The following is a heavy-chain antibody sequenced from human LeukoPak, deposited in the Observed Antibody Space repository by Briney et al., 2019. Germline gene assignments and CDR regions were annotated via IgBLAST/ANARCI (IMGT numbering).Heavy chain of an antibody. CDR1: EYTFTGQY. CDR2: INPNSGGT. D-gene: IGHD1-26*01. V-gene: IGHV1-2*02. CDR3: ARDAGTYPGRYYFDY. Sequence: ASVKVSCKASEYTFTGQYMHWVRQAPGQGLEWMGWINPNSGGTNYAQNFQGRVTMTRDTSISTAYMELSRLISDDTAVYYCARDAGTYPGRYYFDYWGQGTLVTVSS. J-gene: IGHJ4*02.